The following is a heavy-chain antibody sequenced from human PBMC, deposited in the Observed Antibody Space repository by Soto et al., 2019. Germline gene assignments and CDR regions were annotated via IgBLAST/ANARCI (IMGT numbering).Heavy chain of an antibody. CDR3: AKGNDIVVVPAAAGMDV. CDR2: ISGSGGST. Sequence: EVQLLESGGGLVQPGGSLRLSCAASGFTFSSYAMSWVRQAPGKGLEWVSAISGSGGSTYYADSVNGRFTISRDNSKNTLYLQMNSLRAEDTAVYYCAKGNDIVVVPAAAGMDVWGQGTTVTVSS. D-gene: IGHD2-2*01. J-gene: IGHJ6*02. V-gene: IGHV3-23*01. CDR1: GFTFSSYA.